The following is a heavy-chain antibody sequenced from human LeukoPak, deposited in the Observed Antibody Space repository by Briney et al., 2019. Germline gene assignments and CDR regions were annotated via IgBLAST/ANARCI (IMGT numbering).Heavy chain of an antibody. J-gene: IGHJ5*01. CDR1: GGTFSSYA. Sequence: SVKVSCKASGGTFSSYAISWVRQAPGQGLEWMGGIIPIFGTANYAQKFQGRVTITADESTSTAYMDLSSLRSEDTAVYYCARGDGYGYNWFDSWGQGTLVTVSS. CDR3: ARGDGYGYNWFDS. D-gene: IGHD5-24*01. CDR2: IIPIFGTA. V-gene: IGHV1-69*13.